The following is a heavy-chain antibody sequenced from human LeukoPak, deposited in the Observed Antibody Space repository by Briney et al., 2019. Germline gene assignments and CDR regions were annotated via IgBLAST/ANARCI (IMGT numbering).Heavy chain of an antibody. CDR3: ARGPPLGGYGSGSYFSY. CDR1: GFTFSSYW. D-gene: IGHD3-10*01. J-gene: IGHJ4*02. CDR2: IKQDGSEK. V-gene: IGHV3-7*01. Sequence: GGSLRLSCAASGFTFSSYWMSWVRQAPGKGLEWVANIKQDGSEKNYVDSVKGRFTISRDNAKNSLYLQMNSLRAEDTAVYYCARGPPLGGYGSGSYFSYWGQGTLVTVSS.